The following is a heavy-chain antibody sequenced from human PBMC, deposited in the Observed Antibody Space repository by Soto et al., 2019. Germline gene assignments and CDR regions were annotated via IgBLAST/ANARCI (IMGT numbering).Heavy chain of an antibody. CDR2: IYYSGST. CDR1: GGSISSSSYY. Sequence: SETLSLTCTVSGGSISSSSYYWGWIRQPPGKGLECIGSIYYSGSTYYNPSLKSRVTISVDTSKNQFSLKLSSVTAADTAVYYCARKVKPGWFIDYWGQGTLVTVSS. CDR3: ARKVKPGWFIDY. D-gene: IGHD2-15*01. J-gene: IGHJ4*02. V-gene: IGHV4-39*01.